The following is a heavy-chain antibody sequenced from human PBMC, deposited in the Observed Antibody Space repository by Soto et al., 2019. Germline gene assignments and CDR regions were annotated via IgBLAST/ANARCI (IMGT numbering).Heavy chain of an antibody. CDR3: TTGDYYGSGSPFDY. Sequence: GGSLRLSWAASGFTFSGSAMHWVRQASGKGLEWVGRIRSKANSYATAYAASVKGRFTISRDDPKNTAYLQMNSLKTEDTAVYYCTTGDYYGSGSPFDYWGQGTLVTVSS. V-gene: IGHV3-73*01. J-gene: IGHJ4*02. D-gene: IGHD3-10*01. CDR2: IRSKANSYAT. CDR1: GFTFSGSA.